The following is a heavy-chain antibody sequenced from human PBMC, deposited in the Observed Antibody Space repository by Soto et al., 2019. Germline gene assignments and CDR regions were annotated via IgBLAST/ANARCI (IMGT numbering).Heavy chain of an antibody. CDR2: INHSGST. CDR1: GGPFSGYY. D-gene: IGHD3-3*01. Sequence: KPSETLSLTCAVYGGPFSGYYWSWIRQPPGKGLEWIGEINHSGSTNYNPSLKSRVTISVDTSKNQFSLKLSSVTAADTAVYYCARGPVLRYYDFWSGYGYYFDYWGQGTLVTVSS. J-gene: IGHJ4*02. V-gene: IGHV4-34*01. CDR3: ARGPVLRYYDFWSGYGYYFDY.